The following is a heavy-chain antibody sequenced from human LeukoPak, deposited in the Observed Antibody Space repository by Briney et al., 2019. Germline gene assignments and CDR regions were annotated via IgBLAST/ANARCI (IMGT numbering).Heavy chain of an antibody. CDR2: ISANNFNT. Sequence: ASVKVSSKASGYSLRSYGLSCVRQAPGQGLEWMWWISANNFNTNYAERLQGRVTMTIDTSTRTAYMELRSLTSDDTAVYYCARGQYYFDSWGQGTLVSVSS. D-gene: IGHD4-11*01. J-gene: IGHJ4*02. V-gene: IGHV1-18*01. CDR1: GYSLRSYG. CDR3: ARGQYYFDS.